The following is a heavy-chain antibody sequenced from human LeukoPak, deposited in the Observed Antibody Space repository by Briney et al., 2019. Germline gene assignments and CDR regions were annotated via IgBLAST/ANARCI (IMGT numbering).Heavy chain of an antibody. J-gene: IGHJ4*02. CDR2: IKQDGSEK. V-gene: IGHV3-7*01. CDR3: ARDWAYNGGSYGVD. D-gene: IGHD1-26*01. CDR1: GFTFSSYW. Sequence: PGRSLRLSCPASGFTFSSYWMSWVRQAPGKGLEWVANIKQDGSEKYYVDSVKGRFTISRDNAKNSLYLQMNSLRAEDTAVYYCARDWAYNGGSYGVDWGQGTLVTVSS.